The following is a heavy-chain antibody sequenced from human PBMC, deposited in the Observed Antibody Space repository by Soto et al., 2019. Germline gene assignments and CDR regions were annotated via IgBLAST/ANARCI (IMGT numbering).Heavy chain of an antibody. D-gene: IGHD2-15*01. V-gene: IGHV3-74*01. CDR3: ARGGKGGFDL. Sequence: EVQLVESEGGLVQRGGSLRLSCAASGFTFNYYWMHWVRQAPGQGLVWVSHIHSDGSSTTYADSVKGRFTISRDNAKNTLYLQMNSLSAEDTAVYYCARGGKGGFDLWGQGTTVTVSS. J-gene: IGHJ3*01. CDR2: IHSDGSST. CDR1: GFTFNYYW.